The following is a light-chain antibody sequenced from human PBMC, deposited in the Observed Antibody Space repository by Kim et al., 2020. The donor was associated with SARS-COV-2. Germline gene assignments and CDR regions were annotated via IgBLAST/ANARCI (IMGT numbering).Light chain of an antibody. CDR3: SSYTSSSTYV. CDR1: SRYVGGYNY. J-gene: IGLJ1*01. V-gene: IGLV2-14*04. CDR2: DVS. Sequence: GQSITISCTGTSRYVGGYNYVSWYQQHPGKAPKLMIYDVSKRPSGVSNRFSGSKSGNTASLTISGLQAEDEADYYCSSYTSSSTYVFGTGTKVTVL.